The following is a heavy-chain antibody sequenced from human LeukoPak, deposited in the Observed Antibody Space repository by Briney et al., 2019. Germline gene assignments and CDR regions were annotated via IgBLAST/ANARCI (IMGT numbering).Heavy chain of an antibody. CDR1: GFTFDDYG. J-gene: IGHJ4*02. V-gene: IGHV3-23*01. CDR2: ISGSGGST. D-gene: IGHD3-10*01. CDR3: AKSSWFDSFDY. Sequence: GGSLRLSCAASGFTFDDYGMSWVRQAPGKGLEWVSAISGSGGSTYYADSVKGRFTISRDNSENTLYLQMNSLRAEDTAVYYCAKSSWFDSFDYWGQGTLVTVSS.